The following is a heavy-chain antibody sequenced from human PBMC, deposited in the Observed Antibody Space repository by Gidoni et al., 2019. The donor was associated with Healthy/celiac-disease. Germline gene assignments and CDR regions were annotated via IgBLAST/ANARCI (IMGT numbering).Heavy chain of an antibody. J-gene: IGHJ3*02. CDR3: ARGGGPPGRGYDFWSGYYTRGAFDI. D-gene: IGHD3-3*01. V-gene: IGHV4-34*01. CDR2: INHSGST. Sequence: QVQLQQWGAGLLKPSETLSLTCAVYGGSFSGYYWSWIRQPPGKGLEWIGEINHSGSTNYNPSLKSRVTISVDTSKNQFSLKLSSVTAADTAVYYCARGGGPPGRGYDFWSGYYTRGAFDIWGQGTMVTVSS. CDR1: GGSFSGYY.